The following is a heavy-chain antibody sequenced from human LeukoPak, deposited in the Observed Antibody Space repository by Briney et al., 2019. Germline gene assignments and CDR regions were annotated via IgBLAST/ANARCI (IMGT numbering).Heavy chain of an antibody. CDR2: IYTSGST. J-gene: IGHJ4*02. D-gene: IGHD6-19*01. CDR1: GGSISSYY. CDR3: AREGIAVAGKVRALDY. Sequence: PSETLSLTCTVSGGSISSYYWSWIRQPAGKGLEWIGRIYTSGSTNYNPSLKSRVTMSVDTSKNQFSLKLSSVTAADTAVYYCAREGIAVAGKVRALDYWGQGTLVTVSS. V-gene: IGHV4-4*07.